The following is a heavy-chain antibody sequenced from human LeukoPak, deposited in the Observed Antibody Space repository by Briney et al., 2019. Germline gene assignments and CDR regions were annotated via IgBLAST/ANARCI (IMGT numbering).Heavy chain of an antibody. CDR3: AKTRGDFDYYGMDV. CDR2: ISYDGSNK. CDR1: GFTFSSYG. J-gene: IGHJ6*02. D-gene: IGHD2-21*01. V-gene: IGHV3-30*18. Sequence: GGSLRLSCAASGFTFSSYGMHWVRQAPGKGLEWVAVISYDGSNKYYADSVKGRFTISRDNSKNTLYLQMNSLRAEDTAVYYCAKTRGDFDYYGMDVWGQGTTVTASS.